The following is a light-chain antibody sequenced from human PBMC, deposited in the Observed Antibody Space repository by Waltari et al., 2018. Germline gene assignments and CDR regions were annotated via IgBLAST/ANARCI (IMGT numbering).Light chain of an antibody. V-gene: IGKV4-1*01. CDR3: QQYYNTPLT. CDR1: ESVLYSSNNKNH. Sequence: DIVMTQSPESLAVSLGERATINCKTSESVLYSSNNKNHLAWYQQQPGQPPKLLLYWASTRKSGVPERFSGSGSETDFTLTVTSLQAEDVAVYYCQQYYNTPLTFGGGTKVEIK. J-gene: IGKJ4*01. CDR2: WAS.